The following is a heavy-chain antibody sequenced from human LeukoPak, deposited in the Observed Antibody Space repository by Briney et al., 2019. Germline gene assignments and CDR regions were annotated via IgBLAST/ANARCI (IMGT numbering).Heavy chain of an antibody. CDR1: GFTFSSYE. V-gene: IGHV3-48*03. D-gene: IGHD3-22*01. CDR2: ISSSGSTI. Sequence: PGGSLRLSCAASGFTFSSYEMNWVRQAPGKGLEWVSYISSSGSTIYYADSVKGRFTISRDNAKNSLYLQMNSLRAEDTAVYYCARGSIYYDSSGYSDYWGQGALVTVSS. J-gene: IGHJ4*02. CDR3: ARGSIYYDSSGYSDY.